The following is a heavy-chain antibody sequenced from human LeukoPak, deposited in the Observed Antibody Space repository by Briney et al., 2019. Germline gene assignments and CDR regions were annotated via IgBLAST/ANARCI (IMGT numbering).Heavy chain of an antibody. CDR2: ISSKSTSI. J-gene: IGHJ4*02. D-gene: IGHD2-2*01. CDR3: ATGMWGDCSRTSCPLDY. V-gene: IGHV3-48*01. CDR1: GFMFSSYS. Sequence: GGSLRLSCAASGFMFSSYSMKWVRQAPGKGLEWISYISSKSTSIYYADSVKGRFTVSRDNAESSLYLHMSSLRAEDTAVYYCATGMWGDCSRTSCPLDYWGQGTLVTVSS.